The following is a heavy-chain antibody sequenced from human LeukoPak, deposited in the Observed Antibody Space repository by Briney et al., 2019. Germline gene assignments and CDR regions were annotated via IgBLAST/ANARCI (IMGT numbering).Heavy chain of an antibody. D-gene: IGHD3-22*01. CDR1: GGSISSGGYS. V-gene: IGHV4-61*08. J-gene: IGHJ4*02. CDR3: ARVWDYYDSSGYGYYFDY. Sequence: SETLSLTCAVSGGSISSGGYSWSWIRQPPGKGLEWIGYIYYSGSTYYNPSLKSRVTISVDTSKNQFSLKLSSVTAADTAVYYCARVWDYYDSSGYGYYFDYWGQGTLVTVSS. CDR2: IYYSGST.